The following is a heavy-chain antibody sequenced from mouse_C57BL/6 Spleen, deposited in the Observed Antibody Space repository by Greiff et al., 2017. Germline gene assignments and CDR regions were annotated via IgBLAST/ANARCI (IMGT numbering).Heavy chain of an antibody. J-gene: IGHJ4*01. D-gene: IGHD3-2*02. Sequence: VQLQQSGPELVKPGASVKISCKASGYTFTDYYMNWVKQSHGKSLEWIGDINPNNGGTSYNQKFKGKATLTVDKSSSTAYMELRSLTSEDSAVYYCARRDSSGYVYYYAMDYWGQGTSVTVSS. CDR3: ARRDSSGYVYYYAMDY. V-gene: IGHV1-26*01. CDR2: INPNNGGT. CDR1: GYTFTDYY.